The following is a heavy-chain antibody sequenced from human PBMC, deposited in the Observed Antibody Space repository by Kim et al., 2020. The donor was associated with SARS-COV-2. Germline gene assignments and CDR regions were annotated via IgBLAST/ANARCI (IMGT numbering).Heavy chain of an antibody. CDR2: IYHSGST. CDR1: GYSISSGYY. V-gene: IGHV4-38-2*02. CDR3: ARDHPHPVLLWFGETYYGIDD. D-gene: IGHD3-10*01. J-gene: IGHJ6*04. Sequence: SETLSLTCTVSGYSISSGYYWGCIRQPPGKGLEWIGSIYHSGSTYYNPSLKSRVTISVDTSKNQFSLKLSPVTAADTAVYYCARDHPHPVLLWFGETYYGIDDWAEGTAITVST.